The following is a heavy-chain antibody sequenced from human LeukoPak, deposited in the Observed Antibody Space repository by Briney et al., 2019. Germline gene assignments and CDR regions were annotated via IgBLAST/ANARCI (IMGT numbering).Heavy chain of an antibody. J-gene: IGHJ6*03. CDR3: ARVNPGYYYMDV. CDR1: AQTFDDYG. V-gene: IGHV3-20*04. D-gene: IGHD1-14*01. CDR2: INWNGGST. Sequence: PGGSLRLSCAPSAQTFDDYGMSWVRQAPGKGLEWVSGINWNGGSTGYADSVKGRFTISRDNAKNSLYLQMNSLRAEDTALYYCARVNPGYYYMDVWGKGTTVTVSS.